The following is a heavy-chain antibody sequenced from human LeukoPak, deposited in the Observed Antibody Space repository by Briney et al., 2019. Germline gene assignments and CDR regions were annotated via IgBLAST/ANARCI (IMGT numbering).Heavy chain of an antibody. Sequence: SETLSLTCAVYGGSFSGFYWSWIRQPPGKGLEWIGEINDSGMTNYNPSLKSRVTISVDASKKQFSLKVTSVTAADTAVYYCARASSYDRATRYNPAWFGPWGQGTLVTVSS. CDR2: INDSGMT. J-gene: IGHJ5*02. D-gene: IGHD3-9*01. CDR1: GGSFSGFY. V-gene: IGHV4-34*01. CDR3: ARASSYDRATRYNPAWFGP.